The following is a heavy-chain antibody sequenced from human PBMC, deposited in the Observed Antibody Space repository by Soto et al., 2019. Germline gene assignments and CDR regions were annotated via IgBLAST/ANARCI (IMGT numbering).Heavy chain of an antibody. Sequence: GGSLRLSCAASGFIFSNYWMSWVRRPPGRGLEWVASIKKDGSERYYGDSVTGRFTISRDNTKSSVYLQMDSLRAEDTAVYYCRSRLIVTPWDYGGQGALVTVSS. J-gene: IGHJ4*02. CDR1: GFIFSNYW. V-gene: IGHV3-7*01. CDR2: IKKDGSER. CDR3: RSRLIVTPWDY. D-gene: IGHD3-22*01.